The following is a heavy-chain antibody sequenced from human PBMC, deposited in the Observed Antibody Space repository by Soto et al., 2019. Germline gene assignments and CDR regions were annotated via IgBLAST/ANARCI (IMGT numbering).Heavy chain of an antibody. CDR1: GGSISSGGYY. D-gene: IGHD2-2*01. CDR2: IYYSGST. V-gene: IGHV4-30-4*01. J-gene: IGHJ4*02. Sequence: QVQLQESGPGLVKPSQTLSLTCTVSGGSISSGGYYWSWIRQPPGKGLEWIGYIYYSGSTYYNPSLKSRVTISLDTSKNRFSLRLSSVTAADTAVYYCARVSADGYFDYWGQGTLVTVSS. CDR3: ARVSADGYFDY.